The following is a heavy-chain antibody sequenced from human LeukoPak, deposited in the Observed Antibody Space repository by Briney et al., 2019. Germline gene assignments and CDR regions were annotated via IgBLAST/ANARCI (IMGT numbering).Heavy chain of an antibody. Sequence: GGSLRLSCAASGFTFSDYYMSWIRQAPGKGLEWVSYISSSGSTIYYADSVKGRFTISRDKSKNTLYLQMNTLRVEDTAVYYCAKEGGDNSGSNFFHYWGQGALVTVSS. D-gene: IGHD3-22*01. J-gene: IGHJ4*02. V-gene: IGHV3-11*01. CDR1: GFTFSDYY. CDR3: AKEGGDNSGSNFFHY. CDR2: ISSSGSTI.